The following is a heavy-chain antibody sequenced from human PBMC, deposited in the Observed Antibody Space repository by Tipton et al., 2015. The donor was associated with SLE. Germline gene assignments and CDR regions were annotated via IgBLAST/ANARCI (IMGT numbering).Heavy chain of an antibody. J-gene: IGHJ4*02. D-gene: IGHD2-15*01. Sequence: TLSLTCAVYGGSFSGYYWSWIRQPPGKGLEWIGEINHSGSTNYHPSLKSRVTISVDTSKNQFSLKLSSVTAADTAVYYCARGGGVALDFDYWGQGTLVTVSS. V-gene: IGHV4-34*01. CDR2: INHSGST. CDR1: GGSFSGYY. CDR3: ARGGGVALDFDY.